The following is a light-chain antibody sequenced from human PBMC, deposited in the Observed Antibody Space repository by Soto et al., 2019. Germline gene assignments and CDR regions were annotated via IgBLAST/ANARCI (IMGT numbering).Light chain of an antibody. V-gene: IGLV2-23*01. CDR3: CSYAGSSTFYV. J-gene: IGLJ1*01. CDR1: SSDVGSYNL. CDR2: EGS. Sequence: QSVLTHPASVSWSPGQSITISCTGTSSDVGSYNLVSWYQQHPGKAPKLMIYEGSKRPSGVSNRFSGSKSGNTASLTISGLQAEDEADYYCCSYAGSSTFYVFGTGTKVTVL.